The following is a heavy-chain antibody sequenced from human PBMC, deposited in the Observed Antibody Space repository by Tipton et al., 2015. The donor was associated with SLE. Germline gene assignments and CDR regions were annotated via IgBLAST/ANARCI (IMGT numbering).Heavy chain of an antibody. J-gene: IGHJ3*02. Sequence: TLSLTCTVSGGSISSYYWSWIRQPPGKGLEWIGYIYYSGSTNYNPSLKSRVTISVDTSKNQFSLKLSSVTAADTAVYYCARDLSILCKGAVDIWGQGTMVTVS. CDR1: GGSISSYY. CDR2: IYYSGST. V-gene: IGHV4-59*01. D-gene: IGHD2-15*01. CDR3: ARDLSILCKGAVDI.